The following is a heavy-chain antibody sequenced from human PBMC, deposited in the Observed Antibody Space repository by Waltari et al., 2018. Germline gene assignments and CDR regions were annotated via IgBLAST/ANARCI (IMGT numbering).Heavy chain of an antibody. CDR1: EYSVRTGFD. CDR2: SYHLGNC. V-gene: IGHV4-38-2*02. D-gene: IGHD3-22*01. Sequence: QVQLQESGPRLVKPSETLSLTCTVSEYSVRTGFDWAWVRQSPGKGLEWIGSSYHLGNCRYDPPLSSRVAVSMDMSKNQFSLRLTSVTAADTAVYYCARHRLDRGDSFDFWGQGTLVTVSS. J-gene: IGHJ4*02. CDR3: ARHRLDRGDSFDF.